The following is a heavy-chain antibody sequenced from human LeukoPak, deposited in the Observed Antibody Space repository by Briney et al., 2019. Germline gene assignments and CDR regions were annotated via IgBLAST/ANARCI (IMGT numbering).Heavy chain of an antibody. D-gene: IGHD5-24*01. J-gene: IGHJ4*02. CDR3: AREGQEMATIDY. CDR2: IYYSGST. V-gene: IGHV4-59*01. Sequence: SETLSLTCAVSGGSISSYYWSWIRQPPGKGLEWIGYIYYSGSTNYNPSLKSRVTISVDTSKNQFSLKLSSVTAADTAVYYCAREGQEMATIDYWGQGTLVTVSS. CDR1: GGSISSYY.